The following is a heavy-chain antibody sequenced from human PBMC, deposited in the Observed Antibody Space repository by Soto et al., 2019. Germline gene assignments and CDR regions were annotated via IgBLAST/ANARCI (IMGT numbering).Heavy chain of an antibody. D-gene: IGHD4-17*01. CDR1: GGTFSSYA. CDR3: ARDTMDYGDYESGGRKRNWFDP. Sequence: ASVKVSCKASGGTFSSYAISWVRQAPGQGLEWMGGIIPIFGTANYAQKFQGRVTITADESTSTAYMELSSLRSEDTAVYYCARDTMDYGDYESGGRKRNWFDPWGQGTLVTVSS. V-gene: IGHV1-69*13. J-gene: IGHJ5*02. CDR2: IIPIFGTA.